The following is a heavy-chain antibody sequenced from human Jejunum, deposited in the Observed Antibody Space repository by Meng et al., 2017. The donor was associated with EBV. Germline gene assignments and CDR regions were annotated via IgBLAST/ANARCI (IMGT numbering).Heavy chain of an antibody. CDR1: GGSISDNDW. V-gene: IGHV4-4*02. CDR3: AGNGYYALEY. J-gene: IGHJ4*02. CDR2: IYHGGGT. D-gene: IGHD3-3*01. Sequence: QVQLKGPGPRLEKPSGTLALTCVVSGGSISDNDWWSWVRQPPGKGLEWLGEIYHGGGTNYNPSLESRVTISVDKSKNQFSLKLNSVTVADTAVYYCAGNGYYALEYWGPGILVTVSS.